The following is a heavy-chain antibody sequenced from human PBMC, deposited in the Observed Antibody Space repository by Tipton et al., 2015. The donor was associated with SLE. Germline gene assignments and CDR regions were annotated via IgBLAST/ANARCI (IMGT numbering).Heavy chain of an antibody. J-gene: IGHJ6*02. CDR1: GGSISSYY. V-gene: IGHV4-59*08. CDR3: AKILSGSYHTSYGMDV. CDR2: IYYSGST. Sequence: TLSLTCTVSGGSISSYYWSWIRQPPGKGLEWIGYIYYSGSTNYNPSLKSRVTISVDTSKNQFSLKLSSVTAADTAVYYCAKILSGSYHTSYGMDVWGQGTTVTVSS. D-gene: IGHD1-26*01.